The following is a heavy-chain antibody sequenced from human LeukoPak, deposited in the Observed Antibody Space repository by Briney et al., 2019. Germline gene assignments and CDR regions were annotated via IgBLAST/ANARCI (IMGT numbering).Heavy chain of an antibody. D-gene: IGHD3-22*01. Sequence: SETLSRTCTVSTGSNSSNYWSWILQPPGQELKWIRYINNSGTTNYNPSLKSRVTISVNTSKNQFSLQLRSVTAADTAVYYCARQGYYYDSSGYFPGGDYWGEGTLVSVSS. J-gene: IGHJ4*02. CDR1: TGSNSSNY. CDR3: ARQGYYYDSSGYFPGGDY. V-gene: IGHV4-59*08. CDR2: INNSGTT.